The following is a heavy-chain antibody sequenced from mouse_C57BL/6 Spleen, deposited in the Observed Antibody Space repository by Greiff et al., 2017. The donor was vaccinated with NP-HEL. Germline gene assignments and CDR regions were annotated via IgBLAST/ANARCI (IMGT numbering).Heavy chain of an antibody. J-gene: IGHJ4*01. CDR1: GYTFTDYE. V-gene: IGHV1-15*01. Sequence: QVQLQQSGAELVRPGASVTLSCKASGYTFTDYEMHWVKQTPVHGLEWIGAIDPETGGTAYNQKFKGKAILTADKSSSTAYMELRSLTSEDSAVYYCTRKLPYAMDYWGQEPQSPSPQ. CDR2: IDPETGGT. CDR3: TRKLPYAMDY.